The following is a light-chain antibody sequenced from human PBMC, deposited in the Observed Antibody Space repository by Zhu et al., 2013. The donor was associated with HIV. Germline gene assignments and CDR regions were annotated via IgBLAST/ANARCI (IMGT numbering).Light chain of an antibody. CDR3: QSYDSTLSGFV. V-gene: IGLV3-1*01. CDR1: RLGDKY. J-gene: IGLJ1*01. Sequence: SYELTQTPSLSVSPGQTARITCSGDRLGDKYTCWYQQKSGQSPVIVIFQDNNRPSGIPERFSGSNSGNTATLTISGTQAMDEADYYCQSYDSTLSGFVFGTGTDVTVL. CDR2: QDN.